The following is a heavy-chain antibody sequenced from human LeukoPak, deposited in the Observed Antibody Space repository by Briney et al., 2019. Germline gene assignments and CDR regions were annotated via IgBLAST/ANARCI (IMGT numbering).Heavy chain of an antibody. CDR3: ASLIAAAGTSDY. CDR1: GFTFSDYY. J-gene: IGHJ4*02. CDR2: IYTSGST. Sequence: GSLRLSCATSGFTFSDYYMSWIRQPAGKGLEWIGRIYTSGSTNYNPSLKSRVTMSVDTSKNQFSLKLSSVTAADTAVYYCASLIAAAGTSDYWGQGTLVTVSS. D-gene: IGHD6-13*01. V-gene: IGHV4-4*07.